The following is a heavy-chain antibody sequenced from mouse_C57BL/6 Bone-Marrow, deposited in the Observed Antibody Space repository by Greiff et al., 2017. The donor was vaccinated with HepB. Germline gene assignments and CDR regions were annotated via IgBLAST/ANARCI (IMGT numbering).Heavy chain of an antibody. J-gene: IGHJ3*01. CDR1: GYTFTEYT. Sequence: QVQLQQSGAELVKPGASVKLSCKASGYTFTEYTIHWVKQRSGQGLEWIGWFYPGSGSIKYNEKFKDKATLTADKSSSTAYMELSRLTSEDSAVYFCARHEEKGIYYYGSSPWFAYWGQGTLVTVSA. D-gene: IGHD1-1*01. CDR3: ARHEEKGIYYYGSSPWFAY. CDR2: FYPGSGSI. V-gene: IGHV1-62-2*01.